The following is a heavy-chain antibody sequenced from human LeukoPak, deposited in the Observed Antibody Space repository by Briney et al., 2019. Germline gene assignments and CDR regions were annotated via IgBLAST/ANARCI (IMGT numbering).Heavy chain of an antibody. J-gene: IGHJ6*03. CDR2: INPNSGGT. D-gene: IGHD6-13*01. CDR1: GYTFTDYY. Sequence: ASVKVSCKASGYTFTDYYMHWVRQAPGQGLEWMGWINPNSGGTNYAQKFQGRVTMTRDTSISTAYMELTRLRSDDTAVYYCARDGLLWGSSSYYYYYMDVWGKGTTVTVSS. V-gene: IGHV1-2*02. CDR3: ARDGLLWGSSSYYYYYMDV.